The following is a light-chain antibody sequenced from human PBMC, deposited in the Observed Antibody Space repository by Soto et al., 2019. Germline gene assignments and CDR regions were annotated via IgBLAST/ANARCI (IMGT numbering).Light chain of an antibody. CDR2: EVS. V-gene: IGLV2-14*01. J-gene: IGLJ1*01. CDR1: SSDVGGYNY. CDR3: SSYTSSSTYV. Sequence: QSALTQPASVSGSPGQSITISCTGTSSDVGGYNYVSWYQQHPGKAPKPMIYEVSNRPSGVSNRFSGSKSGNTASLTISGLQAEDEADYYCSSYTSSSTYVFGTGTKLT.